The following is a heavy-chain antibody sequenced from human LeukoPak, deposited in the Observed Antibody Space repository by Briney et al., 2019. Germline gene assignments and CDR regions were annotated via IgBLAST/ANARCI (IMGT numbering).Heavy chain of an antibody. D-gene: IGHD5-18*01. Sequence: ASVKVSCKASGYTFTSNYMHWVRQAPGQGLEWMGIINPSGGSTSYAQKFQGRVTMTRDMSTSTVYMDLSSLRSEDTAVYYCASGQLWGPPGDYWGQGTLVTVSS. CDR3: ASGQLWGPPGDY. CDR1: GYTFTSNY. J-gene: IGHJ4*02. CDR2: INPSGGST. V-gene: IGHV1-46*01.